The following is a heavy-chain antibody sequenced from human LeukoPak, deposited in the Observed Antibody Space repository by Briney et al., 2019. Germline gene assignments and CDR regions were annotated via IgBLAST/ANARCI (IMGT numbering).Heavy chain of an antibody. Sequence: TSVKVSCKASGYTFTNYGISWVRQAPGQGLEWMGWISAYNVNTNYAQNLQGRVTMTTDTSTSTAYMELRSLRSDDTAVYYCARSLGGYYLLKYSDYWGQGTLVTVSS. V-gene: IGHV1-18*01. CDR1: GYTFTNYG. D-gene: IGHD3-22*01. CDR2: ISAYNVNT. J-gene: IGHJ4*02. CDR3: ARSLGGYYLLKYSDY.